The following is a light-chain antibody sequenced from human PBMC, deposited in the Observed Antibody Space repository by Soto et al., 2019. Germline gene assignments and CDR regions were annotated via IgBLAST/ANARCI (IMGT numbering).Light chain of an antibody. CDR2: GAT. V-gene: IGKV3-20*01. Sequence: EIALTQSPGTLSLSPGDRVTLSCRASQSISGGYLAWYQQKRGQAPRLLVYGATPRPTGIPDRFSGGGSGSDFTRVIIRLEPDELSVYFSQQYGVSPQSFGPGTKGEFK. CDR3: QQYGVSPQS. CDR1: QSISGGY. J-gene: IGKJ3*01.